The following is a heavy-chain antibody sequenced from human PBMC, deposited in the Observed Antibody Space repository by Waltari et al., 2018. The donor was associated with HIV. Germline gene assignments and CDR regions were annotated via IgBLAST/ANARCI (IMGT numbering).Heavy chain of an antibody. Sequence: QMMQSEGGRVRRGGSFRLSCIASAVALNDHWVSWSRRAPGEGRGWVASINRDGAGTHYGDSGKGRFTILRNTDNNSVHLDMTHLGVADSAYYFCARESEWLYSVFFDLWGRGSLVTVSS. D-gene: IGHD2-15*01. CDR2: INRDGAGT. V-gene: IGHV3-7*01. CDR1: AVALNDHW. J-gene: IGHJ5*02. CDR3: ARESEWLYSVFFDL.